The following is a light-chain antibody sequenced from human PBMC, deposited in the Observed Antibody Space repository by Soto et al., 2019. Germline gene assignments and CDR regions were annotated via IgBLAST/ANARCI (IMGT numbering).Light chain of an antibody. CDR3: SSFGGSNHVV. V-gene: IGLV2-8*01. CDR2: EVS. CDR1: SSDVGGYNY. Sequence: QSALTQPPSASGSPGQSVTSSCTGTSSDVGGYNYVSWYQQHPGKAPKLIIYEVSKRPSGVPDHFSGSKSGNTASLTVSGLQADDEADYYCSSFGGSNHVVFGGGTKLTVL. J-gene: IGLJ2*01.